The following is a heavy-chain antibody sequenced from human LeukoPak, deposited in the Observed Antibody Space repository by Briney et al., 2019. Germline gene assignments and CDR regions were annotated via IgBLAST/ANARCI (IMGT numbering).Heavy chain of an antibody. J-gene: IGHJ4*02. Sequence: PSETLSLTCAAYGGSFSGYYWSWIRQPPGKGLEWIGEINHSGSTNYNPSLKSRVTISVDTSKNQFSLKLSSVTAADTAVYYCARGRSCSGNSCYPTTLDYWGQGTLVTVSS. CDR1: GGSFSGYY. V-gene: IGHV4-34*01. CDR3: ARGRSCSGNSCYPTTLDY. CDR2: INHSGST. D-gene: IGHD2-15*01.